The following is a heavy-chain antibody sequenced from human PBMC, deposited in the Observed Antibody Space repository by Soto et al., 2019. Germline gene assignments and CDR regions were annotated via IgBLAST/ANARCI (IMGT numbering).Heavy chain of an antibody. D-gene: IGHD2-15*01. J-gene: IGHJ4*02. CDR2: IYSGGST. V-gene: IGHV3-53*01. CDR3: ARTGGGRWPRV. Sequence: PGGSLRLSCAASGFTVSSNYMSWVRQAPGKGLEWVSVIYSGGSTYYADSVKGRFTISRDNSKNTLYLQMNSLRAEDAAVYYCARTGGGRWPRVWGQGTLVTVSS. CDR1: GFTVSSNY.